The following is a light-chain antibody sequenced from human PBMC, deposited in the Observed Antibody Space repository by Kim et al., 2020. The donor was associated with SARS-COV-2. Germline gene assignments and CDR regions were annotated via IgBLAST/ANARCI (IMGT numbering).Light chain of an antibody. Sequence: SLGKGASLSCRARQSVRGSYSAWYQQKPGQAPRLLIYGASSRATGIPDRFSGSGSGTDFTLTISRLEPEDFAVYYCQQYGSSPWTFGQGTKVDIK. J-gene: IGKJ1*01. CDR2: GAS. V-gene: IGKV3-20*01. CDR1: QSVRGSY. CDR3: QQYGSSPWT.